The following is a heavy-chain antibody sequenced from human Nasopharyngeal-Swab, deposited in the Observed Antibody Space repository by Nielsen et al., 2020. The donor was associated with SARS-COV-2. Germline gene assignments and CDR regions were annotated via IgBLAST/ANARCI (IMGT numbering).Heavy chain of an antibody. Sequence: GESLKISCAASGFTFSSYWMSWVRQAPGKGLKWVANIKQDGSEKYYVDSVKGRFTISRDNAKNSLYLQMNSLRAEDTAVYYCARVGSSSWYFDYWGQGTLVTVSS. V-gene: IGHV3-7*01. CDR2: IKQDGSEK. D-gene: IGHD6-13*01. CDR3: ARVGSSSWYFDY. J-gene: IGHJ4*02. CDR1: GFTFSSYW.